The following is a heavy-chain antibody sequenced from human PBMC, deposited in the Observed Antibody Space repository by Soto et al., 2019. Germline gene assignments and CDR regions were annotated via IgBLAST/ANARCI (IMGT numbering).Heavy chain of an antibody. D-gene: IGHD6-19*01. CDR2: ISSSSSYI. CDR1: GFTFSSYS. CDR3: ARERQWLEYYFDY. J-gene: IGHJ4*02. V-gene: IGHV3-21*01. Sequence: EVQLVESGGGLVKPGGSLRLSCAASGFTFSSYSMNWVRQAPGKGLEWVSSISSSSSYIYYADSVKGRFTISRDNAKNSLYLQMNSLRAEDTAVYYCARERQWLEYYFDYWGQGTLVTASS.